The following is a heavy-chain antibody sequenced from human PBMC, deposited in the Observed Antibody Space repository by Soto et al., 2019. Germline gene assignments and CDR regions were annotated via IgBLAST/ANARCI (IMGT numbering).Heavy chain of an antibody. CDR2: ISYGGVNK. Sequence: QVQLVESGGGVVQPGGSLRLSCAASGFTFSTSVMHWVRQARGKGLEWMAIISYGGVNKYYADSVKGRFTISRDISESTLYLQMNSLRTEDTAVYYCAREEFEDGRGHFDYWGQGTLVSVSS. J-gene: IGHJ4*02. CDR3: AREEFEDGRGHFDY. CDR1: GFTFSTSV. V-gene: IGHV3-30-3*01. D-gene: IGHD3-22*01.